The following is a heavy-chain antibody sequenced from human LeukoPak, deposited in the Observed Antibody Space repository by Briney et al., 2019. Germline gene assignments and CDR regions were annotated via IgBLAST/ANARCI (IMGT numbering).Heavy chain of an antibody. CDR1: VYSISSGYY. CDR3: ARSPDYYYMDV. J-gene: IGHJ6*03. CDR2: IYHSGST. Sequence: SETLSLTCTVSVYSISSGYYWGWIRPPPGKGLEWIGSIYHSGSTYYNPSLKSRVTISVDTSKNQFSLKLSSVTAADTAVYYCARSPDYYYMDVWGKGTTVTISS. D-gene: IGHD1-14*01. V-gene: IGHV4-38-2*02.